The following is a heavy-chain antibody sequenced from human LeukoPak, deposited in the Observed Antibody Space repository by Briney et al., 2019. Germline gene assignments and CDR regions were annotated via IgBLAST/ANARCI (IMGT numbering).Heavy chain of an antibody. CDR3: ARAGNYYDSSGYSFYYYGMDV. CDR2: IIPILGIA. J-gene: IGHJ6*02. D-gene: IGHD3-22*01. V-gene: IGHV1-69*04. Sequence: SVKVPCKASGGTFSSYAISWVRQAPGQGLEWMGRIIPILGIANYAQKFQGRVTITADKSTSTAYMELSSLRSEDTAVYYCARAGNYYDSSGYSFYYYGMDVWGQGTTVTVSS. CDR1: GGTFSSYA.